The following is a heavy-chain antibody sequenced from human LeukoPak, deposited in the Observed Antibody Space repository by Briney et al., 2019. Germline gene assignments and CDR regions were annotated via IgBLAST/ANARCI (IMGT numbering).Heavy chain of an antibody. D-gene: IGHD6-13*01. CDR2: IYHSGST. Sequence: SETLSLTCAVSGAPISSNNWWWSWVRQPPGKGLEWIGEIYHSGSTNYNPSLKSRVTMSVDKSKNQFSLKLSSATAADTAVYYCASAEPRGIIWYPYWGQGTLVTVSS. V-gene: IGHV4-4*02. CDR3: ASAEPRGIIWYPY. J-gene: IGHJ4*02. CDR1: GAPISSNNW.